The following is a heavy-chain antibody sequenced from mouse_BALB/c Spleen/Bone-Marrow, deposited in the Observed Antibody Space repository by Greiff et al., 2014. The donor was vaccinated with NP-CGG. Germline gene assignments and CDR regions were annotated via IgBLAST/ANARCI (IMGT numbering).Heavy chain of an antibody. Sequence: QVQLQQSGAEVVRPGTSVKVSCKASGYAFTNYLIEWIKQRPGQGLEWIGLVNPGSGGTNYNEKFKGKATLTADKSSSTAYMQLSSLTSDDSAVYFCARVLRRPFWGQGTLVTVSA. V-gene: IGHV1-54*01. CDR3: ARVLRRPF. CDR2: VNPGSGGT. J-gene: IGHJ3*01. CDR1: GYAFTNYL.